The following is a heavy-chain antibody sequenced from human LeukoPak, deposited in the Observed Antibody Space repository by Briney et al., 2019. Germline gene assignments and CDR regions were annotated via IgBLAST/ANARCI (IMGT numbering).Heavy chain of an antibody. Sequence: SGPALVKPTQTLTLTCTFSGLSLSTYGMCVSWIRQPPGKALEWLARIDWDDDKYYSTSLKTRLTISKDTSKNQVVLTVTNVDPVDTATYYCAQMQRVTTGTTTAYYMDVWDKGTTVTASS. CDR2: IDWDDDK. CDR1: GLSLSTYGMC. J-gene: IGHJ6*03. CDR3: AQMQRVTTGTTTAYYMDV. V-gene: IGHV2-70*11. D-gene: IGHD1-1*01.